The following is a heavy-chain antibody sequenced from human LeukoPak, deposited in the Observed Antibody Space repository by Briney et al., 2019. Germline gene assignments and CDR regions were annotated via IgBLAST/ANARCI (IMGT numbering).Heavy chain of an antibody. Sequence: GGSLRLSCAASGFTFSSYAMHWVRQAPGKGLEWVAVISYDGSNKYYADSVKGRFTISRDNSKNTLYLQMNSLRSEDTAVYYCARVPFSYGDYDDDAFDIWGQGTMVTVSS. V-gene: IGHV3-30-3*01. D-gene: IGHD4-17*01. J-gene: IGHJ3*02. CDR3: ARVPFSYGDYDDDAFDI. CDR1: GFTFSSYA. CDR2: ISYDGSNK.